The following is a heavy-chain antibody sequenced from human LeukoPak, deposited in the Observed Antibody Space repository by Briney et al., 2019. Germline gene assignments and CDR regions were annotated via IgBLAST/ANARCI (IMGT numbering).Heavy chain of an antibody. D-gene: IGHD6-13*01. CDR2: ISPIFGTV. Sequence: SVKVSCKASGGTFSRYAISWVRQAPGQGLEWMGGISPIFGTVNYAQKFQGRVTITADESTSTAYMEVSSLRSEDTAVYYCARDLIGIAAAAPDYWGQGTLVTVSS. J-gene: IGHJ4*02. V-gene: IGHV1-69*13. CDR1: GGTFSRYA. CDR3: ARDLIGIAAAAPDY.